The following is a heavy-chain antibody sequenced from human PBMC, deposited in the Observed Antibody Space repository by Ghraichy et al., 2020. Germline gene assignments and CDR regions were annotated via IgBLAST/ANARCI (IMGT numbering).Heavy chain of an antibody. CDR2: IFYTGNT. V-gene: IGHV4-39*01. CDR1: GGSISSSNFY. Sequence: SETLSLTCTVSGGSISSSNFYWGWIRQPPGKGLEWIGNIFYTGNTYYNPSLRSRVTISVDTSKNQFSLKLSSVTAADTAVYYCARQGPYSSSWPTTPFDYWGQGTLVTVSS. J-gene: IGHJ4*02. CDR3: ARQGPYSSSWPTTPFDY. D-gene: IGHD6-13*01.